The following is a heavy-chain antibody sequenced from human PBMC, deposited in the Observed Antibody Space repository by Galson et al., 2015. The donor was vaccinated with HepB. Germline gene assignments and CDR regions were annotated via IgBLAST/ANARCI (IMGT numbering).Heavy chain of an antibody. D-gene: IGHD6-19*01. V-gene: IGHV1-24*01. Sequence: SVKVSCKVSGYTLTELSMHWVRQAPGKGLEWMGGFDPEDGETIYAQKFQGRVTMTEDTSTDTAYMELSSLRSEDTAVYYCATVAGIAVAGTQFDPWGQGTLVTVSS. J-gene: IGHJ5*02. CDR2: FDPEDGET. CDR1: GYTLTELS. CDR3: ATVAGIAVAGTQFDP.